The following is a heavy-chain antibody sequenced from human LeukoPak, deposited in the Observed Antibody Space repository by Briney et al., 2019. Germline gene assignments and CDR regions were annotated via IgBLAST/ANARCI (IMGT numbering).Heavy chain of an antibody. D-gene: IGHD6-13*01. J-gene: IGHJ4*02. CDR2: IKSKTDGGTT. CDR1: GYTFSNDW. Sequence: GGSLRLSCAASGYTFSNDWMSWVRQAPGKGLEWVGRIKSKTDGGTTDYAAPVKGRFTISRDDSKNTLYLQMNSLRAEDTAVYYCARDPSRSWWGYFDYWGQGALVTVSS. CDR3: ARDPSRSWWGYFDY. V-gene: IGHV3-15*01.